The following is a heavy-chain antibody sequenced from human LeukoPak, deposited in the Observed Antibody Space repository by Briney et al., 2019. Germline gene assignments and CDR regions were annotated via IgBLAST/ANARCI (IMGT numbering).Heavy chain of an antibody. Sequence: SETLSLTCTVSGGSISSYYWSWIRQPPGKGLEWIGYIYYSGSTNYNPSLKSRVTISVDTSKNQFSLKLSSVTAADTAVYYCARAPSGWYGGAFDIWGQGTMVTVSS. J-gene: IGHJ3*02. CDR2: IYYSGST. CDR3: ARAPSGWYGGAFDI. D-gene: IGHD6-19*01. CDR1: GGSISSYY. V-gene: IGHV4-59*08.